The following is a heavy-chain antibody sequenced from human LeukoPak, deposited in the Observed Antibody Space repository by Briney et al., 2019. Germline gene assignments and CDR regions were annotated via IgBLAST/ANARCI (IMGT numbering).Heavy chain of an antibody. Sequence: SETLSLTCIVSGGSITGTSHYWAWIRQSPGKGLEWIGSIFYTGSTYPNPSLESRITMSVDTSKNQFSLKLSSVTAPDTAVYFCARVGPVEMATTGYFDSWGQGTLVTVSS. CDR1: GGSITGTSHY. CDR2: IFYTGST. V-gene: IGHV4-39*07. D-gene: IGHD5-24*01. J-gene: IGHJ4*02. CDR3: ARVGPVEMATTGYFDS.